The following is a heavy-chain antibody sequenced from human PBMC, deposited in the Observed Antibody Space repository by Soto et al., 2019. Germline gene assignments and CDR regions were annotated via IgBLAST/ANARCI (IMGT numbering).Heavy chain of an antibody. Sequence: ASVKVSCKASGYTFTGYYMHWVRQAPGQGLEWMGWINPNSGGTDYAHKFQGRVTMTRDTYISTSYMELSRLRADDTAVYYCARDRDCSSTSCARGLRPSSFHGRDVWGQGTTVTVSS. CDR2: INPNSGGT. D-gene: IGHD2-2*01. J-gene: IGHJ6*02. V-gene: IGHV1-2*02. CDR3: ARDRDCSSTSCARGLRPSSFHGRDV. CDR1: GYTFTGYY.